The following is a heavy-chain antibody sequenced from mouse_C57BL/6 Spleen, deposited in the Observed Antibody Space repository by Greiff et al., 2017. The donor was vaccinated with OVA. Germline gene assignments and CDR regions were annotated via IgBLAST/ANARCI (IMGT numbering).Heavy chain of an antibody. CDR3: ARTDSSGYGYYFDY. CDR2: ILPGSGST. V-gene: IGHV1-9*01. CDR1: GYTFTGYW. D-gene: IGHD3-2*02. Sequence: VQRVESGAELMKPGASVKLSCKATGYTFTGYWIEWAKQRPGHGLEWIGEILPGSGSTNYNEKFKGKATFTADTSSNTAYMQLSSLTTEDSAIYYCARTDSSGYGYYFDYWGQGTTLTVSS. J-gene: IGHJ2*01.